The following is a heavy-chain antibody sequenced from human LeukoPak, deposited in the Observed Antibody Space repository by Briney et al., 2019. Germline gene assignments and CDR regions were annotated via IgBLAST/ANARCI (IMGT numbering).Heavy chain of an antibody. D-gene: IGHD1-26*01. V-gene: IGHV1-8*01. CDR1: GYTFTSYD. CDR2: MNPNSGNT. CDR3: ARGGSKWEPEDY. J-gene: IGHJ4*02. Sequence: GASVKVSCKASGYTFTSYDINWVRQATGQGLEWMGWMNPNSGNTGYAQKFQGRVTMTRNTSISTAYTELSSLRSEDTAVYYCARGGSKWEPEDYWGQGTLVTVSS.